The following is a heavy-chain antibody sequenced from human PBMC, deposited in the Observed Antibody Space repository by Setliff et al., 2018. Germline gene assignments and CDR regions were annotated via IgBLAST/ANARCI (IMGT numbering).Heavy chain of an antibody. CDR3: ARLVRYCTRTSCQRTPGAEY. CDR2: ISASNGKT. V-gene: IGHV1-18*01. J-gene: IGHJ4*02. D-gene: IGHD2-2*01. CDR1: GDTFSTYT. Sequence: GASVKVSCKASGDTFSTYTLSWVREAPGQGLEWMGWISASNGKTNYAQKFQGRVTMTTDTSTSTAYMDVRSLTSDDTAVYYCARLVRYCTRTSCQRTPGAEYWGQGTLVTVSS.